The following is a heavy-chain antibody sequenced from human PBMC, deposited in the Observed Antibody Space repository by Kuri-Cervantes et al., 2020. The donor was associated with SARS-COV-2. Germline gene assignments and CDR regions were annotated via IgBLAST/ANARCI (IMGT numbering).Heavy chain of an antibody. CDR2: MSYDGTNK. Sequence: GESLKISCAASGFTFKNYAIHWVRQAPGKGLEWVALMSYDGTNKYYADSVKGRFPISRDNSKSTLYLQMNSLRPADTAVYYCASLGAFDIWGQGTMVTVSS. V-gene: IGHV3-30*04. CDR1: GFTFKNYA. CDR3: ASLGAFDI. J-gene: IGHJ3*02.